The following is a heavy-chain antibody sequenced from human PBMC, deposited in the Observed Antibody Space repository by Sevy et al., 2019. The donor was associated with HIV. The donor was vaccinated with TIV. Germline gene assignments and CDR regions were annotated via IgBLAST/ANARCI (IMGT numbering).Heavy chain of an antibody. V-gene: IGHV3-74*01. CDR2: VNSDGSST. CDR3: VASNTWDDN. D-gene: IGHD2-2*01. J-gene: IGHJ4*02. CDR1: RLTLGSYW. Sequence: GGSLRLSCTAPRLTLGSYWMHWVRQAPGKGLVWVSGVNSDGSSTNYADSVKGRFTISRDNAKNTLSLQMNSLRVEDTAIYHCVASNTWDDNRGQGTLVTVSS.